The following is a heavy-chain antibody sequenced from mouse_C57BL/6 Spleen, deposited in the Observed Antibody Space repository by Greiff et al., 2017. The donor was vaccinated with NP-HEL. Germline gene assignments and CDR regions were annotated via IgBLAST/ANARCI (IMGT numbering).Heavy chain of an antibody. J-gene: IGHJ2*01. Sequence: EVQLQESEGGLVQPGSSMKLSCTASGFTFSDYYMAWVRQVPEKGLEWVANINYDGSSTYYLDSLKSRFIISRDNAKNILYLQMSSLKSEDTATYYCARAIYDGYPYYFDYWGQGTTLTVSS. CDR3: ARAIYDGYPYYFDY. V-gene: IGHV5-16*01. CDR1: GFTFSDYY. D-gene: IGHD2-3*01. CDR2: INYDGSST.